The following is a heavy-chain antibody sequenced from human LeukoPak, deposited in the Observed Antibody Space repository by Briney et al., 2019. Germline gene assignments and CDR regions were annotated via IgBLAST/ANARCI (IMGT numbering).Heavy chain of an antibody. D-gene: IGHD3-10*01. CDR2: IWYDGSNK. J-gene: IGHJ4*02. CDR3: ASYGSGIYFDY. V-gene: IGHV3-33*01. CDR1: GFTFSSYG. Sequence: GGSLRLSCAASGFTFSSYGMHWVRQAPGKGLEWVAVIWYDGSNKYYADSVKGRFTISRDNSKNTLYLQMNSLRAEDTAVYYCASYGSGIYFDYWGQGTLVTVSS.